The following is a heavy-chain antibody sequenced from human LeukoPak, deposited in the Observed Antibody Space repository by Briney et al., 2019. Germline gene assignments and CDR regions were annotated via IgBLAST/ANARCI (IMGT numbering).Heavy chain of an antibody. Sequence: PSETLSLTCAVSGYSISSGYYWGWIRQPPGKGLEWIGSIYHSGSTYYNPSLKSRVTISVDTSKNQFSLKLSSVTAADTAAYYCARASGYDLYYYYYGMDVWGKGTTATVSS. CDR1: GYSISSGYY. CDR2: IYHSGST. D-gene: IGHD5-12*01. CDR3: ARASGYDLYYYYYGMDV. V-gene: IGHV4-38-2*01. J-gene: IGHJ6*04.